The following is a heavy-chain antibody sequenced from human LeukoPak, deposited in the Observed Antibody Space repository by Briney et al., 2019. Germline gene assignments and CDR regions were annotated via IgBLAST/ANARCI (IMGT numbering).Heavy chain of an antibody. Sequence: GGSLRPSCAASGFTFSSYSMNWVRQAPGKGLEWVSYISSSSSYTNYADSVKGRFTISRDNAKNSLYLQMNSLRAEDTAVYYCARDAQYYDILTGYGDYFDYWGQGTLVTVSS. CDR1: GFTFSSYS. CDR2: ISSSSSYT. D-gene: IGHD3-9*01. J-gene: IGHJ4*02. V-gene: IGHV3-21*05. CDR3: ARDAQYYDILTGYGDYFDY.